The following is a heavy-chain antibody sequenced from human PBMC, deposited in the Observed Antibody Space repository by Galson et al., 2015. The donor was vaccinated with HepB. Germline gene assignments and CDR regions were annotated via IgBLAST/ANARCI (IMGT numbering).Heavy chain of an antibody. CDR1: GFTFSSYG. Sequence: SLRLSCAASGFTFSSYGMHWVRQAPGKGLEWVAVIWYDGSNKYYADSVKGRFTISRDNSKNTLYLQMNSLRAEDTTVYYCARGIGALSIAAAGFPLHYWGQGTLVTVSS. CDR3: ARGIGALSIAAAGFPLHY. J-gene: IGHJ4*02. V-gene: IGHV3-33*01. CDR2: IWYDGSNK. D-gene: IGHD6-13*01.